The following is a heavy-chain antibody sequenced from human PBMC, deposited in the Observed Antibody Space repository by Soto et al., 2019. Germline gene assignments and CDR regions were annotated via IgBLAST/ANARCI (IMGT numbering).Heavy chain of an antibody. V-gene: IGHV4-59*08. CDR1: GGSISSYY. Sequence: SETLSLTCTVSGGSISSYYWSWIRQPPGKGLEWIGYICYSGSTNYNPSLKSRVTISVDTSKNQCSLKLSTVTAADTAVYYCWRNRYSSTSPYYYMDAWGKGTTVTVSS. CDR2: ICYSGST. J-gene: IGHJ6*03. CDR3: WRNRYSSTSPYYYMDA. D-gene: IGHD6-6*01.